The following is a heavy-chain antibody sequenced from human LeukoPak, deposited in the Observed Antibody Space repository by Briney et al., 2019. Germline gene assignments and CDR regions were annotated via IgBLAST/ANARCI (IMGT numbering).Heavy chain of an antibody. CDR1: GGSISGYY. J-gene: IGHJ4*02. D-gene: IGHD6-19*01. Sequence: PSETLSLTCTVSGGSISGYYWSWIRQPPGKGLEWIGYIYYSGSTKYNPSLKSRVTMSVDTSRNQFSLKLSSVTAADTAVYYCARDRAIPGAGVAGYLYYFDYWGQGTLVTVSS. V-gene: IGHV4-59*01. CDR3: ARDRAIPGAGVAGYLYYFDY. CDR2: IYYSGST.